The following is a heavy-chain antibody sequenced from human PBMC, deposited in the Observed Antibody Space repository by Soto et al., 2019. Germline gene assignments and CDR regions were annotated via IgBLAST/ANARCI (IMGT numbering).Heavy chain of an antibody. CDR3: ARDRGVVARDMDV. D-gene: IGHD5-12*01. J-gene: IGHJ6*02. CDR2: IWYDGSNK. Sequence: GGSLRLSCAASGFTFSSYGMHWVRQAPGKGLEWVAVIWYDGSNKYYADSVKGRFTISRDNSKNTLYLQMNSLRAEDTAVYYCARDRGVVARDMDVWGQGTTVTVSS. CDR1: GFTFSSYG. V-gene: IGHV3-33*01.